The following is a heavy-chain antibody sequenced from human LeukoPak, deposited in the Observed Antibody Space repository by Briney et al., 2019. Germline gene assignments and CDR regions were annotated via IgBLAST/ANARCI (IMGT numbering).Heavy chain of an antibody. D-gene: IGHD5-12*01. CDR3: ARGRVGGYDWREDAFDI. CDR1: GFTFGDYA. CDR2: ISSSSSYI. Sequence: GGSLRLSCTASGFTFGDYAMSWVRQAPGKGLEWVSSISSSSSYIYYADSVKGRFTISRDNAKNSLYLQMNSLRAEDTAVYYCARGRVGGYDWREDAFDIWGQGTMVTVSS. J-gene: IGHJ3*02. V-gene: IGHV3-21*01.